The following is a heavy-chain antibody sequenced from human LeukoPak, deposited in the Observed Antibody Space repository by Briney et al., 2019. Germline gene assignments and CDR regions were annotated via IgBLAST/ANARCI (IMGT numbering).Heavy chain of an antibody. V-gene: IGHV1-18*01. CDR3: ARGPPPTIVVVPAALYYFDY. Sequence: GSVKVSCKASGYTFTSYGISWVRQAPGQGLEWMGWISAYNGNTNYAQKLQGRVTMTTDTSTSTAYMELRSLRSDDTAVYYCARGPPPTIVVVPAALYYFDYWGQGTLVTVSS. CDR2: ISAYNGNT. CDR1: GYTFTSYG. D-gene: IGHD2-2*01. J-gene: IGHJ4*02.